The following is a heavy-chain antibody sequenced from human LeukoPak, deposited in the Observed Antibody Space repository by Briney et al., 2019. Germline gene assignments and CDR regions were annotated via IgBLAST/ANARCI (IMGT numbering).Heavy chain of an antibody. Sequence: ASVKVSCKASGHTFTSYSLHWVRQAPGQRLEWMGWINLGNGKTKYPQTFQGRVTISRDTSASTAYMELRSLRSEDTAVYYCTLFDYDSWSAYLHWGQGALVTVSS. CDR2: INLGNGKT. J-gene: IGHJ4*02. D-gene: IGHD3-3*01. CDR1: GHTFTSYS. CDR3: TLFDYDSWSAYLH. V-gene: IGHV1-3*01.